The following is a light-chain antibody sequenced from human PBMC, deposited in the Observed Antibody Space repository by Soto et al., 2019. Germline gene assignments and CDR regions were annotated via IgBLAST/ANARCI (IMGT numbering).Light chain of an antibody. CDR1: SSNIGAGYD. J-gene: IGLJ1*01. V-gene: IGLV1-40*01. CDR2: GNS. CDR3: QSYDSSLSGRYV. Sequence: QSVLTQPPSVSGAPGQRVTISCTGSSSNIGAGYDVHWYQQLPGTAPKLLIYGNSNRPSGVPDRFSGSKSGTSASLAITGLQAEDEADYCCQSYDSSLSGRYVFGTGTKVTVL.